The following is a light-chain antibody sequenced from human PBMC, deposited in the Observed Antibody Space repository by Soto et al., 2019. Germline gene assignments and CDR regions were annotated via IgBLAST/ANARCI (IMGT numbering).Light chain of an antibody. V-gene: IGKV3D-20*01. CDR1: QSVRSSY. J-gene: IGKJ4*01. CDR3: QQYDNSAPLS. CDR2: DGS. Sequence: EMVLTQSPATLSLSPGDRATLSRGASQSVRSSYVAWYQQKAGLAPRLLIYDGSSRASGIPDRFSGSGSGTDFTLTIGRLEPEDFAVYYCQQYDNSAPLSFGGGTKVEMK.